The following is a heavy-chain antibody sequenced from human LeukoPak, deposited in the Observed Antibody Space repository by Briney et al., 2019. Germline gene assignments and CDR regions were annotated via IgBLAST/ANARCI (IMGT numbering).Heavy chain of an antibody. CDR3: AREPELLPAFDI. J-gene: IGHJ3*02. CDR1: GFTFSSYG. V-gene: IGHV3-30*03. D-gene: IGHD1-26*01. Sequence: GSLRLSCAASGFTFSSYGMHWVRQAPGKGLEWVAVISYDGSNKYYADSVKGRFTISRDNAKNSLYLQMNSLRAEDTAVYYCAREPELLPAFDIWGQGTMVTVSS. CDR2: ISYDGSNK.